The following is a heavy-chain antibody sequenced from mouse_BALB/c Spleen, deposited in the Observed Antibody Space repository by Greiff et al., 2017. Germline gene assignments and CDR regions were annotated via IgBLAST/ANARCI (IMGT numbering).Heavy chain of an antibody. Sequence: EVMLVDSGGGLVQPGGSLKLSCAASGFTFSSYGMSWVRQTPDKRLELVATINSNGGSTYYPDSVKGRFTISRDNAKNTLYLQMSSLKSEDTAMYYCARDSLYGSAYWGQGTTLTVSS. CDR1: GFTFSSYG. CDR2: INSNGGST. V-gene: IGHV5-6-3*01. D-gene: IGHD2-2*01. J-gene: IGHJ2*01. CDR3: ARDSLYGSAY.